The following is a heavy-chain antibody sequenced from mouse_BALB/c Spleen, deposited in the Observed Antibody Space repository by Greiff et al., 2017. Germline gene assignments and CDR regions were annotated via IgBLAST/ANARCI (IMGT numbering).Heavy chain of an antibody. CDR2: ISYDGSN. D-gene: IGHD2-14*01. Sequence: DVKLQESGPGLVKPSQSLSLTCSVTGYSITSGYYWNWIRQFPGNKLEWMGYISYDGSNNYNPSLKNRISITRDTSKNQFFLKLNSVTTEDTATYYCATYYRYDVDAMDYWGQGTSVTVSS. J-gene: IGHJ4*01. CDR1: GYSITSGYY. CDR3: ATYYRYDVDAMDY. V-gene: IGHV3-6*02.